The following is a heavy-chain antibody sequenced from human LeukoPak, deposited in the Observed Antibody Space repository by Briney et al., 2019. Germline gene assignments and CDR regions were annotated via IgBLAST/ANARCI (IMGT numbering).Heavy chain of an antibody. CDR3: ARGFCSGGICGFDY. D-gene: IGHD2-15*01. Sequence: SETLSLTCTVSGYSITNAYYWAWIRQPPGKGLEWIGSLHFSGNTYYNPSLKSRVTISVDASKNHFSLKLSSLTAADTAVYYCARGFCSGGICGFDYWGQGTLVTVSS. V-gene: IGHV4-38-2*02. J-gene: IGHJ4*02. CDR1: GYSITNAYY. CDR2: LHFSGNT.